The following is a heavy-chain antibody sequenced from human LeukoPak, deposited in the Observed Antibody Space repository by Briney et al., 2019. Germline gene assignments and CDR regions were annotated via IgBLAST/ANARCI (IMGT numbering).Heavy chain of an antibody. Sequence: PGGSLRLSCAASGFTFSSYSMNWVRQAPGKGLEWVSSISSSSYIYYADSVKGRFTISRDNAKNSLYLQMNSLRAEDTALYYCAKSVIRVPAATYFDYWGQGTLVTVSS. CDR2: ISSSSYI. CDR3: AKSVIRVPAATYFDY. D-gene: IGHD2-2*01. J-gene: IGHJ4*02. CDR1: GFTFSSYS. V-gene: IGHV3-21*04.